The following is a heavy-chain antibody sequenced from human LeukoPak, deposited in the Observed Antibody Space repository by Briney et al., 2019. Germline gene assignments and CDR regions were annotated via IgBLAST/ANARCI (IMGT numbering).Heavy chain of an antibody. J-gene: IGHJ4*02. CDR3: ARYSSHIFFDY. D-gene: IGHD6-13*01. CDR1: GGSISSYY. Sequence: SETLSLTCTVSGGSISSYYWSWIRQPPGKGLEWIGYIYYSGSTNYNPSLKSRVTISVDTSKNLFSLKLSSVTAADTAVYYCARYSSHIFFDYWGQGTLVTVSS. V-gene: IGHV4-59*08. CDR2: IYYSGST.